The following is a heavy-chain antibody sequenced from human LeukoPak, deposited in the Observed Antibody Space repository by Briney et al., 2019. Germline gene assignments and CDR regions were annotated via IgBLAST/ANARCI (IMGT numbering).Heavy chain of an antibody. Sequence: SETLSLTCTVSGDSIGSYYWGWIRQPPGKGLESIGYIHYSGSSSYNPSLKSRVTISLDTSKNQFSLKMSSVTAADTAVYYCARSSYSNRWYYVDYWGRGTLVTVSS. D-gene: IGHD6-13*01. J-gene: IGHJ4*02. CDR3: ARSSYSNRWYYVDY. CDR2: IHYSGSS. V-gene: IGHV4-59*08. CDR1: GDSIGSYY.